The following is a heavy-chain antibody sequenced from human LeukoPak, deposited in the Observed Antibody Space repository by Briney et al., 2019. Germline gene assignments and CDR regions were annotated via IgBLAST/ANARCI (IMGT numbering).Heavy chain of an antibody. CDR2: ISPDGSQT. V-gene: IGHV3-74*01. CDR3: VRSLRSADF. Sequence: GGSLRLSCAASGFTFSSYDMSWVRQAPGKGLMWVSQISPDGSQTFYADSVKGRFTISRDNAKNTLFLQMDSLRAEDTALYYCVRSLRSADFWGQGTLVTVSS. J-gene: IGHJ4*02. CDR1: GFTFSSYD.